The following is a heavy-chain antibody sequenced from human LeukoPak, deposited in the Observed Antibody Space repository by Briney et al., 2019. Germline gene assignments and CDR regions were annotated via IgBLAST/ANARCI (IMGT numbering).Heavy chain of an antibody. Sequence: GGSLRLSCAASGFTFSSYAMHWVRQAPGKGLEWVAVISYDGSNKYYADSVKGRFTISRDNSKNTLYLQMNSLRAEDTAVYYCAKAGGNWAAFDIWGQGTMVTVSS. J-gene: IGHJ3*02. CDR2: ISYDGSNK. CDR1: GFTFSSYA. CDR3: AKAGGNWAAFDI. V-gene: IGHV3-30*07. D-gene: IGHD7-27*01.